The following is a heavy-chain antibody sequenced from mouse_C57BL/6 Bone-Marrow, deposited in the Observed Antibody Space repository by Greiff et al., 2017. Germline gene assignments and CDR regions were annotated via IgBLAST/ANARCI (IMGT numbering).Heavy chain of an antibody. D-gene: IGHD1-2*01. CDR2: VSSGGSYT. CDR3: ARRHYYAYYLGY. V-gene: IGHV5-6*01. Sequence: EVQLVEPGGDLVKPGGSVKLSCAASGFTFSSYGMSWVRQTPDKRLEWVATVSSGGSYTYYPDSVKGRFTISRDKAKNTLYLQVSSLKSEDTAMYYCARRHYYAYYLGYWGQGPTLTVSS. J-gene: IGHJ2*01. CDR1: GFTFSSYG.